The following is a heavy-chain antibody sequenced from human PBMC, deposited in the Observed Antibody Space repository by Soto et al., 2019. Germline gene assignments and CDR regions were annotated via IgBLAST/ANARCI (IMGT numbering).Heavy chain of an antibody. CDR1: GGTFSSYA. V-gene: IGHV1-69*06. CDR2: IIPIFGTA. CDR3: ARVRYSSSWFSGLNWFDP. J-gene: IGHJ5*02. Sequence: SVKVSCKASGGTFSSYAISWVRQAPGQGLEWMGGIIPIFGTANYAQKFQGRVTITADKSTSTAYMELSSLRSEDTAVYYCARVRYSSSWFSGLNWFDPWGQGXLVTVSS. D-gene: IGHD6-13*01.